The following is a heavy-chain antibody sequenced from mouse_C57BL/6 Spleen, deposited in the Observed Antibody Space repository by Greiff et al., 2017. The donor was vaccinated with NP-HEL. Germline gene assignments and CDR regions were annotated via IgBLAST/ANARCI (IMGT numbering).Heavy chain of an antibody. CDR3: ARIGVLSYDEGAMDY. CDR1: GYSFTDYN. V-gene: IGHV1-39*01. CDR2: INPNYGTT. Sequence: VQLKESGPELVKPGASVKISCKASGYSFTDYNMNWVKQSNGKSLEWIGVINPNYGTTSYNQKFKGKATLTVDQSSSTAYMQLNSLTSEDSAVYYCARIGVLSYDEGAMDYWGQGTSVTVSS. J-gene: IGHJ4*01. D-gene: IGHD1-1*02.